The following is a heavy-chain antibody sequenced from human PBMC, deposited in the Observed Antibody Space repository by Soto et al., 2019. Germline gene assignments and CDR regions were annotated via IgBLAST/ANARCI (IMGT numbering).Heavy chain of an antibody. J-gene: IGHJ6*03. V-gene: IGHV4-39*01. CDR3: ARLPLEQQLKTGGYYYYYYMDV. D-gene: IGHD6-13*01. CDR1: GGSISSSSYY. CDR2: IYYSGST. Sequence: SETLSLTCTVSGGSISSSSYYWGWIRQPPWKGLEWIGSIYYSGSTYYNPSLKSRVTISVDTSKNQFSLKLSSVTAADAAVYYCARLPLEQQLKTGGYYYYYYMDVWGKGTTVTVSS.